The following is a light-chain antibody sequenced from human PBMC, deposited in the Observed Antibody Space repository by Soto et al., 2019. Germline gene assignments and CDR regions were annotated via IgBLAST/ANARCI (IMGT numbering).Light chain of an antibody. Sequence: QAVVTQSPSASASLGASVKLTCTLSSGHSTYAIAWHQQQPEKGPRYLMNLNSDGSHSKGDGIPDRFSGSSSGTERYLTISSPQSEDEADYYCQTWGAGDWVFGGGTKLTVL. CDR2: LNSDGSH. CDR3: QTWGAGDWV. J-gene: IGLJ3*02. CDR1: SGHSTYA. V-gene: IGLV4-69*01.